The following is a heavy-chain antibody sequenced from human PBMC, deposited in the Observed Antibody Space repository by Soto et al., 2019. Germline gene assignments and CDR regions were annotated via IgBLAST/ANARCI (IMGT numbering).Heavy chain of an antibody. CDR2: INQDGLEK. D-gene: IGHD5-18*01. J-gene: IGHJ6*02. CDR1: GFTFGNYW. Sequence: GGSLRLSCAASGFTFGNYWMNWVRQAPGKGLEWVANINQDGLEKYYVGSVRGRFSISRDNAKNSLYLQMNSLRIEDTAVYYCARDLSPMHLWLRTDGMDVWGQGTTVTVSS. CDR3: ARDLSPMHLWLRTDGMDV. V-gene: IGHV3-7*01.